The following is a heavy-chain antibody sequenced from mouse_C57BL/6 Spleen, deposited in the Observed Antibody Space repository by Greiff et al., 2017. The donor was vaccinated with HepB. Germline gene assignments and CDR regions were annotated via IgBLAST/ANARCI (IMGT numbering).Heavy chain of an antibody. V-gene: IGHV3-6*01. CDR2: ISYDGSN. J-gene: IGHJ3*01. CDR3: ARGGEGVAY. CDR1: GYSITSVYY. Sequence: QLQQSGPGLVKPSQSLSLTCSVTGYSITSVYYWNWIRQFPGNKLEWMGYISYDGSNNYNPSLKNRISITRDTSKNQFFLKLNSVTTEDTATYYCARGGEGVAYWGQGTLVTVSA.